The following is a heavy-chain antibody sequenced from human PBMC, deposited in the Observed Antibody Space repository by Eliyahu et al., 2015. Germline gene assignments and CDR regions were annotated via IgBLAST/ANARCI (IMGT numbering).Heavy chain of an antibody. D-gene: IGHD2-8*01. CDR2: IYTSGST. V-gene: IGHV4-4*09. J-gene: IGHJ4*02. Sequence: QVQLQESGPGLVKPSETLSLTCTVSGGSISSYYWSWIRQPPGKGLEWIGYIYTSGSTNYNPSLKSRVTISVDTSKNQFSLKLSSVTAADTAVYYCARHNGYCTNGVCYNYFDYWGQGTLVTVSS. CDR3: ARHNGYCTNGVCYNYFDY. CDR1: GGSISSYY.